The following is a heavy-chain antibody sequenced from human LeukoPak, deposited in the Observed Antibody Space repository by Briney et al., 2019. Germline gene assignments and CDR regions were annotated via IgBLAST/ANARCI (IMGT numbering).Heavy chain of an antibody. V-gene: IGHV1-8*01. Sequence: ASVRVSCKASGYTFSNYDINWVRQATGQGLEWMGWMSPNNGKTGYAQNFQGRVIMTRDTSISTAYMELSRLRIEDTAVYYCARGPPESSSSDSWGQGTLVTVSS. D-gene: IGHD6-13*01. CDR3: ARGPPESSSSDS. CDR1: GYTFSNYD. J-gene: IGHJ4*02. CDR2: MSPNNGKT.